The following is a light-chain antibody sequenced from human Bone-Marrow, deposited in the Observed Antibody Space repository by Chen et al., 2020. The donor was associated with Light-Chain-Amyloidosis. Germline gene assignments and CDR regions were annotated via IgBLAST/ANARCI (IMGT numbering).Light chain of an antibody. CDR1: SSNLGAGYD. J-gene: IGLJ1*01. Sequence: QSVLTQPPSVSGAPGQRVTISCTGSSSNLGAGYDVHWYQQLPGTAPKLLMYSNNNRTSRVPDRFSASKSGTSASLAITGLQTEDEADYFCQSYDSSLFYVFGTGTKVTVL. CDR2: SNN. CDR3: QSYDSSLFYV. V-gene: IGLV1-40*01.